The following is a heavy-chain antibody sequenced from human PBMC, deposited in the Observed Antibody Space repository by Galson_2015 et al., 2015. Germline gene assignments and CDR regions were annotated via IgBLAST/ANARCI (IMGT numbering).Heavy chain of an antibody. CDR1: GFTFSSYG. Sequence: SLRLSCAASGFTFSSYGMHWVRQAPGKGLEWVAVIWYDGSNKYYADSVKGRFTISRDNSKNTLYLQMNSLRAEDTAVYYCARDKGVVPAARGGGFDYWGQGTLVTVSS. CDR2: IWYDGSNK. CDR3: ARDKGVVPAARGGGFDY. J-gene: IGHJ4*02. V-gene: IGHV3-33*01. D-gene: IGHD2-2*01.